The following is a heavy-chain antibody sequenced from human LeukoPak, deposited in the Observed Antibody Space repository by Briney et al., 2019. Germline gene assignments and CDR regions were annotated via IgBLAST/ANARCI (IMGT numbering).Heavy chain of an antibody. Sequence: GGSLRLSCAASGVTFSSYWMSWVRQAPGKGLEWVANIKEDGSDKYYVDSVKGRFTISRDNAKNSLYLQMNSLRAEDTAVYYCARQGAVDHFGAFDIWGQGTMVTVSS. V-gene: IGHV3-7*01. D-gene: IGHD6-19*01. CDR3: ARQGAVDHFGAFDI. J-gene: IGHJ3*02. CDR1: GVTFSSYW. CDR2: IKEDGSDK.